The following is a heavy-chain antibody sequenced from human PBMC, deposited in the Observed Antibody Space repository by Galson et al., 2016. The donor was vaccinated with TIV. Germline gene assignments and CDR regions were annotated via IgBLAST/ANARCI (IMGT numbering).Heavy chain of an antibody. D-gene: IGHD4-23*01. V-gene: IGHV3-23*01. CDR2: ISGSGGIT. CDR3: ARRKNYGGDAFDL. J-gene: IGHJ3*01. CDR1: GFTFNNYG. Sequence: SLRLSCAASGFTFNNYGMNWVRQAPGKGLEWVSGISGSGGITYLADSVKGRFTISRDNSKATLYLHMNSLRAEDTAVYFCARRKNYGGDAFDLWGQGTMVTVSS.